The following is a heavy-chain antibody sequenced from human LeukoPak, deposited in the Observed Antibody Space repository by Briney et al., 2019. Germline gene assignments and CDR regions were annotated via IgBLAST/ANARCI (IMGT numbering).Heavy chain of an antibody. Sequence: GGSLRLSCTASGFTFGDYAMSWFRQAPGKGLEWVGFTRSKAYGGTTEYAASVKGRFTISRDDSKSIAYLQMNSLKTEDTAVYYCTRDLLRVGLWQWLAYYYYYGMDVWGQGTTVTVSS. CDR3: TRDLLRVGLWQWLAYYYYYGMDV. J-gene: IGHJ6*02. CDR1: GFTFGDYA. V-gene: IGHV3-49*03. CDR2: TRSKAYGGTT. D-gene: IGHD6-19*01.